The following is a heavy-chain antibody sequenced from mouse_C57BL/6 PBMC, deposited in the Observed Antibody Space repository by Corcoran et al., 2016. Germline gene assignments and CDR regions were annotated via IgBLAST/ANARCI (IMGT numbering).Heavy chain of an antibody. J-gene: IGHJ2*01. Sequence: QVQLQQSGAELVKPGASVKISCKASGYAFSSYWMNWVKQRPGKGLEWIGQIYPGDGDTNYNGKFKGKATLTADKSSSTAYMQRSSLTSEDSAVYFCARRADSNRVDYWGQGTTLTVSS. CDR2: IYPGDGDT. D-gene: IGHD2-5*01. CDR1: GYAFSSYW. CDR3: ARRADSNRVDY. V-gene: IGHV1-80*01.